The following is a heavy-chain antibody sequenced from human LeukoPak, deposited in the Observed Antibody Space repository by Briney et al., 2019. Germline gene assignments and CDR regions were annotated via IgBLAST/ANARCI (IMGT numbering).Heavy chain of an antibody. J-gene: IGHJ3*02. V-gene: IGHV3-48*01. Sequence: PGGSLRLSCAASGFTFSSYSMNWVRQAPGKGLEWVSYISSSSSTIYYADSVKGRFTISRDNSKNTLYLQMNSLRAEDTAVYYCAKDRYYDSSGYYYYAFDIWGQGTMVTVSS. CDR2: ISSSSSTI. D-gene: IGHD3-22*01. CDR1: GFTFSSYS. CDR3: AKDRYYDSSGYYYYAFDI.